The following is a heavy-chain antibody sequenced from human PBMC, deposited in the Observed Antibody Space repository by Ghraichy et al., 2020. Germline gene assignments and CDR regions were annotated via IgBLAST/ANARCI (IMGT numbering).Heavy chain of an antibody. CDR1: GFTFSSYG. J-gene: IGHJ3*02. Sequence: GGSLRLSCAASGFTFSSYGMHWVRQAPGKGLEWVAFIRYDGSNKYYADSVKGRFTISRDNSKNTLYLQMNSLRAEDTAVYYCAKDNGYGDYVEAFDIWGQGTMVTVSS. V-gene: IGHV3-30*02. CDR3: AKDNGYGDYVEAFDI. CDR2: IRYDGSNK. D-gene: IGHD4-17*01.